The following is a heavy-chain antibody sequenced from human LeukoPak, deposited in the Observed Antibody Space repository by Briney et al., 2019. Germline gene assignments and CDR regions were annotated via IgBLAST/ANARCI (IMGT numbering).Heavy chain of an antibody. CDR3: ARAGGYDPFDY. V-gene: IGHV1-69*04. D-gene: IGHD5-12*01. J-gene: IGHJ4*02. Sequence: ASAKVSCKASGGTFSSYAISWVRQAPGQGLEWMGRIIPILGIANYAQKFQGRVTITADKSTSTAYMELSSLRSEDTAVYYCARAGGYDPFDYWGKGTLVTVSS. CDR1: GGTFSSYA. CDR2: IIPILGIA.